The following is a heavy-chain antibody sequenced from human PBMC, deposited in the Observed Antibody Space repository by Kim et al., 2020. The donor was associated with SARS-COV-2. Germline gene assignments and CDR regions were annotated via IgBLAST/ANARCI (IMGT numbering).Heavy chain of an antibody. CDR2: TNAGNDNT. D-gene: IGHD1-1*01. J-gene: IGHJ6*02. Sequence: ASVKVSCKASGYTFSTYNIHWVRQAPGQRLEWMGWTNAGNDNTKYSEKFQDRLAITKDTSASTVYMELSSLTSEDTGIYYCARGPVRGTGGMPHYYFGMDLWGQGTTVTVS. CDR3: ARGPVRGTGGMPHYYFGMDL. V-gene: IGHV1-3*01. CDR1: GYTFSTYN.